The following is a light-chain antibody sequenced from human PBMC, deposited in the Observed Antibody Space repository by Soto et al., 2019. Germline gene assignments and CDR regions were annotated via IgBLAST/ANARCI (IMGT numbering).Light chain of an antibody. V-gene: IGKV3-20*01. Sequence: EIVLTQSPGTLSLSPGERATLSCRASQSVNSNYLAWYQQKPGQGPRLLMYGASSRATGIPDRFSGSGSGTDFTLTISRLEPEDFAVYYCQQDDNSPRTFGQGTKVEIK. CDR3: QQDDNSPRT. CDR2: GAS. CDR1: QSVNSNY. J-gene: IGKJ1*01.